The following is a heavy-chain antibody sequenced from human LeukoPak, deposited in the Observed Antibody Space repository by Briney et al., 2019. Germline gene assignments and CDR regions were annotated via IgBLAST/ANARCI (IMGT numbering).Heavy chain of an antibody. D-gene: IGHD2-2*03. Sequence: GGSLRLSCAASGFTSSSYAMSWVRQAPGKGLEWVSGISGSGGNTYYADSVKGRFTVSRDNSKNTLFLQLNSLGAEDTAVYYCATYLGYCTSSNCPYFYMDVWGTGTTVIVSS. J-gene: IGHJ6*03. CDR3: ATYLGYCTSSNCPYFYMDV. CDR1: GFTSSSYA. CDR2: ISGSGGNT. V-gene: IGHV3-23*01.